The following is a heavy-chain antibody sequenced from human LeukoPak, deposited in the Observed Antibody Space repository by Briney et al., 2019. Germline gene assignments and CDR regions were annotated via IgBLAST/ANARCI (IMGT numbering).Heavy chain of an antibody. V-gene: IGHV4-39*07. CDR3: AREPQEYYEGDY. D-gene: IGHD3-22*01. CDR1: GGSISSSSYY. Sequence: PSETLSLTCTVSGGSISSSSYYWGWIRQPPGKGLEWIGSIYYSGSTYYNPSLKSRVTISVDTSKNQFSLKLSSVTAADTAVYYCAREPQEYYEGDYWGQGTLVTVSS. CDR2: IYYSGST. J-gene: IGHJ4*02.